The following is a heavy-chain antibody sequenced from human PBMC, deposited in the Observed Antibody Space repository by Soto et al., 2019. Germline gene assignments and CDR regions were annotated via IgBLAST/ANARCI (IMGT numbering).Heavy chain of an antibody. CDR1: GFTFSLYW. J-gene: IGHJ5*02. V-gene: IGHV3-74*03. Sequence: EVQLVESGGGLVQPGGSLRLSCAASGFTFSLYWMHWFRQVTGKGLVWVSRINGAGSSITYADSVKGRFTISRDNAKNTLYLQMNSLRAEDTAVYYCVRDRSRNWFDPWGLGTLVTVSS. CDR2: INGAGSSI. D-gene: IGHD2-15*01. CDR3: VRDRSRNWFDP.